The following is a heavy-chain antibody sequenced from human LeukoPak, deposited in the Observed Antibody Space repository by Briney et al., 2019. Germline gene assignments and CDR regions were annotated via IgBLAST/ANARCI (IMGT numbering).Heavy chain of an antibody. D-gene: IGHD2-15*01. J-gene: IGHJ4*02. CDR2: IHIGGST. CDR1: GGSFSGYY. V-gene: IGHV4-34*01. CDR3: ARLWSTDCSGGSCPHQPNS. Sequence: SETLSLTCAVYGGSFSGYYWSWIRQPPGKGLEWIGSIHIGGSTYYNPSLESRVTISVDTSKNQFSLNLRSVTAADTATYYCARLWSTDCSGGSCPHQPNSWGQGTLVTVSS.